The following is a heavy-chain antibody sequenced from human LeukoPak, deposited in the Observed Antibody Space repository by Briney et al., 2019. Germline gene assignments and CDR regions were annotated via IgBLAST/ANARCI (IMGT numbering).Heavy chain of an antibody. CDR1: GFTFADYA. J-gene: IGHJ4*02. V-gene: IGHV3-9*01. Sequence: GGSLRLSCAASGFTFADYAMHWVRQAPGKGLEWVSGVSWNSATIGYADSVKGRFTISRDNAKNSLCLQMDSLRPEDTALYYCVKAAYYDTSGRYYFDYWGQGTLVTVSS. D-gene: IGHD3-22*01. CDR3: VKAAYYDTSGRYYFDY. CDR2: VSWNSATI.